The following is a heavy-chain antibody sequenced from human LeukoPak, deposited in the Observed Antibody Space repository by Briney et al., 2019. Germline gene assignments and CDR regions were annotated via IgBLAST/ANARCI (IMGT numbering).Heavy chain of an antibody. CDR2: ISHSGST. Sequence: SETLSLTCAVYGGSFSGYYWSWISQPPGKGLEWIGEISHSGSTNYNPSLKSRVTISIDTSKNQFSLKLSSVTAADTAVYYCARGDYYDSSGYYYRHFDYWGQGTLVTVSS. CDR3: ARGDYYDSSGYYYRHFDY. CDR1: GGSFSGYY. V-gene: IGHV4-34*01. J-gene: IGHJ4*02. D-gene: IGHD3-22*01.